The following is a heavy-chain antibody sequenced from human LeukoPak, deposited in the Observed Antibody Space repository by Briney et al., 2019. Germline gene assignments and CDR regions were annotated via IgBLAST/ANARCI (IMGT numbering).Heavy chain of an antibody. CDR2: IYSGGST. V-gene: IGHV3-66*01. Sequence: GGSLRLSCAASGFTVSSNYMSWVRQAPGKGLEWVSVIYSGGSTYYADSVKGRFTISRDNSKNTLYLQMNSLRAEDTAVYYCARDRDSYGYSYYYGMDVWGQGTTATVSS. CDR1: GFTVSSNY. J-gene: IGHJ6*02. D-gene: IGHD5-18*01. CDR3: ARDRDSYGYSYYYGMDV.